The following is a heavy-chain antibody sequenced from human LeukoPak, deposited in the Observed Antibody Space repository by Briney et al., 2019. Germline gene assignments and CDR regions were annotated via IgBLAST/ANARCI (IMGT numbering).Heavy chain of an antibody. D-gene: IGHD6-19*01. V-gene: IGHV3-23*01. CDR3: AKSTVAGTPD. Sequence: GGCLRLSCAASGYTFSSYAMSWVRQAPGKGLEWVSAVNTDGSRTYYADSVKGRFTISRDNSKNTLYLQMNSLRAEDTAVYYCAKSTVAGTPDWGQGTLVTVSS. J-gene: IGHJ4*02. CDR2: VNTDGSRT. CDR1: GYTFSSYA.